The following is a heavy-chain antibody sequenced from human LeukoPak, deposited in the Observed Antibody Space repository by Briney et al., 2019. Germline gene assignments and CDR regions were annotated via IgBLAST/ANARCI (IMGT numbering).Heavy chain of an antibody. D-gene: IGHD3-9*01. Sequence: PSETLSLTCAVYGGSFSGYYWSWIRQPPGKGLEWIGEINHSGSTNYNPSLKSRVTISVDTSKNQFSLKLSSVTAADTAVYYCARGPLYYDILTGYYRTLYNWFDPWGQGTLVTVSS. V-gene: IGHV4-34*01. CDR3: ARGPLYYDILTGYYRTLYNWFDP. CDR1: GGSFSGYY. CDR2: INHSGST. J-gene: IGHJ5*02.